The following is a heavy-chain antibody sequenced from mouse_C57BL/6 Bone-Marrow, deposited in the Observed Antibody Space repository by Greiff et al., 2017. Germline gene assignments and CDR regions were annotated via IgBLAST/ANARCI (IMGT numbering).Heavy chain of an antibody. V-gene: IGHV14-4*01. J-gene: IGHJ3*01. CDR3: TTGIYYYGGFAY. Sequence: VQLKQSGAELVRPGASVKLSCTASGFNIKDDYMHWVKQRPEQGLEWIGWIDPENGDTEYASKFQGKATITADTSSNTAYLQLSSLTSEDTAVYYCTTGIYYYGGFAYWGQGTLVTVSA. D-gene: IGHD1-1*01. CDR1: GFNIKDDY. CDR2: IDPENGDT.